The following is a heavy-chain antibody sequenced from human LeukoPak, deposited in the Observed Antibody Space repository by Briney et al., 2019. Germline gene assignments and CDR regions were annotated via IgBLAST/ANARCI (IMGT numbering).Heavy chain of an antibody. CDR3: ARDRWELLMGYYYYGMDV. CDR2: ISSSSSTI. D-gene: IGHD1-26*01. V-gene: IGHV3-48*02. CDR1: GFTSSSYS. Sequence: GGSLRLSCAASGFTSSSYSMNWVRQAPGKGLEWVSYISSSSSTIYYADSVKGRFTISRDNAKNSLYLQMNSLRDEDTAVYYCARDRWELLMGYYYYGMDVWGQGTTVTVSS. J-gene: IGHJ6*02.